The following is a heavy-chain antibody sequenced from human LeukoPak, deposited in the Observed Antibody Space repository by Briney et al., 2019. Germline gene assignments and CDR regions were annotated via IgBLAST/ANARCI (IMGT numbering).Heavy chain of an antibody. Sequence: GASVKVSCKASGYTFTSYYMHWVRQAPGQGLEWMGIINPSGGSTSYAQKFQGRVTMTRDTSISTAYMELSRLRSDDTAVYYCAKEESMITFGGVIGTHYYYMDVWGKGTTVTISS. D-gene: IGHD3-16*02. CDR1: GYTFTSYY. J-gene: IGHJ6*03. CDR3: AKEESMITFGGVIGTHYYYMDV. V-gene: IGHV1-46*01. CDR2: INPSGGST.